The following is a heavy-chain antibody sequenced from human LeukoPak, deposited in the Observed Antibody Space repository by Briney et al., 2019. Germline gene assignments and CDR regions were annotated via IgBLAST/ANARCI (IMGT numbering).Heavy chain of an antibody. CDR3: ARGSGARIGFDP. J-gene: IGHJ5*02. CDR1: GVSISNSAYY. Sequence: PSETLSLTCTVSGVSISNSAYYWGWISQPPGKGLEWIGSIFDSGSTYYNPSLKSRFTISVDTSKNHFSLNLNSVLAADTAVYYCARGSGARIGFDPWGQGTLVSVSS. CDR2: IFDSGST. V-gene: IGHV4-39*02. D-gene: IGHD1-26*01.